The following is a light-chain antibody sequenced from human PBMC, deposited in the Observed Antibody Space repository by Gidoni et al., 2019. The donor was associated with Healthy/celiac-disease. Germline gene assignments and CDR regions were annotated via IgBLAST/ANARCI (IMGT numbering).Light chain of an antibody. V-gene: IGKV1-33*01. CDR1: QDISNY. Sequence: DIQMTQSPSSLSASVGDRVTTTCQASQDISNYLNWYQQKPGKAPKLLIYDASNLETGVPSRFSGSGSGTDFTFTISSLQHEDIATYYCQQYDNLPLTFGGGTKVEIK. J-gene: IGKJ4*01. CDR2: DAS. CDR3: QQYDNLPLT.